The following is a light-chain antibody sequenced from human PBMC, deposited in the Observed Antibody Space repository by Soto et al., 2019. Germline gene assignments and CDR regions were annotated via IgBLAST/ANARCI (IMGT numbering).Light chain of an antibody. V-gene: IGLV2-14*01. J-gene: IGLJ2*01. CDR3: SSYTTTSTLV. Sequence: QSALTQPASVSGSPGQSITISCTGTITDVGSSNYVSWYKQHPGKAPKLMIYDVSNRPSGVSNRFSGSKSGNTASLTISGIQAEDEADYYCSSYTTTSTLVFGGGTKLTVL. CDR1: ITDVGSSNY. CDR2: DVS.